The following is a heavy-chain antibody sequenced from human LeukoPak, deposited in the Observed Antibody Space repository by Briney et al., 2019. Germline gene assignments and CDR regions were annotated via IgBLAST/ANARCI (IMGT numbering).Heavy chain of an antibody. J-gene: IGHJ6*03. V-gene: IGHV4-59*11. CDR2: IYYSGST. D-gene: IGHD4-17*01. CDR1: GGSISSHY. Sequence: SETLSLTCTVSGGSISSHYWSWIRQPPGKGLEWIGYIYYSGSTNYNPSLKGRVTISVDTSKNQFSLKLSSVTAADTAVYYCARDLLTTVFRNPGGYYYYYYMDVWGKGTTVTVSS. CDR3: ARDLLTTVFRNPGGYYYYYYMDV.